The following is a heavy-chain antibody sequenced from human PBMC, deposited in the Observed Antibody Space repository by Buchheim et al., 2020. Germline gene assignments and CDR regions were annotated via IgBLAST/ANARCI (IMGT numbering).Heavy chain of an antibody. CDR1: GFTSTSYG. CDR3: AKDGGRTSWGISPLYYFGH. Sequence: EVQLLESGGDLARPGGSLRLSCAGSGFTSTSYGMSWVRQAPGRGLEWVAGISGSGFGTWYADSVKGRFTISRDHSKNTLFLQMDSLRVEDTAVYYCAKDGGRTSWGISPLYYFGHWGQGSL. J-gene: IGHJ4*02. D-gene: IGHD3-16*01. V-gene: IGHV3-23*01. CDR2: ISGSGFGT.